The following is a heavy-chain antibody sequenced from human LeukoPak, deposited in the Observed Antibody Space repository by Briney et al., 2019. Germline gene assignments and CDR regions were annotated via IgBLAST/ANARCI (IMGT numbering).Heavy chain of an antibody. Sequence: SETLSLTCTVSGYSISGSNYHWGWIRQPPGKGLEWLGTVHHTGRAFYNPSLRGRTTVSVDTSKNQFSLKLTSVTAADTAVYYCAREPDAWGQGTLVTVSS. CDR2: VHHTGRA. CDR3: AREPDA. J-gene: IGHJ5*02. CDR1: GYSISGSNYH. V-gene: IGHV4-39*07.